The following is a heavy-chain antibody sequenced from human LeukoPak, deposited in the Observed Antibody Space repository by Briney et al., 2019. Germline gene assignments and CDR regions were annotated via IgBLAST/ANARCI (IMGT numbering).Heavy chain of an antibody. D-gene: IGHD6-19*01. CDR2: MNPNSGNK. Sequence: GASVKVSCKASGYSFTNFDINWVRQATGQGLEWMGWMNPNSGNKGYAQKFQGRVTMTMNTSITTAYMELSSLRSEDKAVYYCARGPQWRGDYYYMDVWGGGTTVTVSS. CDR1: GYSFTNFD. CDR3: ARGPQWRGDYYYMDV. J-gene: IGHJ6*03. V-gene: IGHV1-8*01.